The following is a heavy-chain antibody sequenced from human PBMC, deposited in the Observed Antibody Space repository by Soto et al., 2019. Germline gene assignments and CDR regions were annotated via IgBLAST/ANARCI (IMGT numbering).Heavy chain of an antibody. CDR2: IYSGGST. J-gene: IGHJ4*02. D-gene: IGHD4-17*01. CDR3: AREGIRSPLYY. Sequence: PRGSLRLSCAVSGFTVSSNYMSWVRQAPGKGLEWVSVIYSGGSTYYADSVKGRFTISRDNSKNTLYLQMNSLRAEDTAVYYCAREGIRSPLYYWGQGTLVTVSS. V-gene: IGHV3-66*01. CDR1: GFTVSSNY.